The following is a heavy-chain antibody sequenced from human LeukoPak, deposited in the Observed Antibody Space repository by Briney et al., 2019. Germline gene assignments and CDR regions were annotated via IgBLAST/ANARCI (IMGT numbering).Heavy chain of an antibody. V-gene: IGHV3-53*01. Sequence: GGSLRLSCAASGFTVSSNYMSWVRQAGGKGLEWVSVIYTGGDTYYSDSVKGRFSISRDKSKNTLYLQMNTLRAEDTAVYYCARASGYSGYDPFYFWGQGTLVTVSS. CDR2: IYTGGDT. J-gene: IGHJ4*02. CDR1: GFTVSSNY. D-gene: IGHD5-12*01. CDR3: ARASGYSGYDPFYF.